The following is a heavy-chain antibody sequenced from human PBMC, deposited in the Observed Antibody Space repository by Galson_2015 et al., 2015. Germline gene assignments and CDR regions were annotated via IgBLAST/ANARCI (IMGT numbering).Heavy chain of an antibody. Sequence: SVKVSCKVSGYTLTELSMHWVRQAPGKGLEWMGGFDPEDGETIYAQKFQGRVTMTEDTSTDTAYMELSSLRSEDTAVYYCATGRYCSGGSCPKPFDYWGQGTLVTVSS. CDR1: GYTLTELS. CDR3: ATGRYCSGGSCPKPFDY. D-gene: IGHD2-15*01. CDR2: FDPEDGET. V-gene: IGHV1-24*01. J-gene: IGHJ4*02.